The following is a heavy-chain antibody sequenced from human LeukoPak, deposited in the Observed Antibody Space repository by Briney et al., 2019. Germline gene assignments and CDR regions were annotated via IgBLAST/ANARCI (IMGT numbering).Heavy chain of an antibody. CDR1: GITFSGSG. J-gene: IGHJ3*02. Sequence: PGGSLRLSCAASGITFSGSGMSWVRQAPGKGLEWVSTISGSGSNTHYADSVKGRFTISRDKSKNTMSLQMNSLRAEDTAVYYCAKDRRYLPFDAFDIWGQGTMVTVSS. CDR2: ISGSGSNT. V-gene: IGHV3-23*01. CDR3: AKDRRYLPFDAFDI. D-gene: IGHD2-21*01.